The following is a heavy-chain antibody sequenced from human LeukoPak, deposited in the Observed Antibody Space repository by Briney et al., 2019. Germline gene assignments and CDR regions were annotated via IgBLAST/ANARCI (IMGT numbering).Heavy chain of an antibody. CDR2: ISWNSGSI. D-gene: IGHD1-26*01. J-gene: IGHJ4*02. CDR1: GFTFDDYA. CDR3: ARDPGRGFDY. Sequence: GRSLRLSCAASGFTFDDYAMHWVRQAPGKGLEWVSGISWNSGSIGYADSVKGRFTISRDNAKNSLYLQMNSLRAEDTAVYYCARDPGRGFDYWGQGALVTVSS. V-gene: IGHV3-9*01.